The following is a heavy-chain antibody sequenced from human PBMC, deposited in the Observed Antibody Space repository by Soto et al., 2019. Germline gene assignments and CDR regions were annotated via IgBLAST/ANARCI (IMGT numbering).Heavy chain of an antibody. J-gene: IGHJ4*02. CDR2: VHGGGST. CDR3: AGRLTTAASLDY. Sequence: VQLVESGGGLIQHGGSLRLSCAASGFTVSNNHMTWVRQAAGKGLELVSFVHGGGSTSYADSVKGRFTISRDNSKNTLYLQMDSLRAEDTAIYQCAGRLTTAASLDYWGRGTLVTVSS. D-gene: IGHD3-16*01. CDR1: GFTVSNNH. V-gene: IGHV3-53*01.